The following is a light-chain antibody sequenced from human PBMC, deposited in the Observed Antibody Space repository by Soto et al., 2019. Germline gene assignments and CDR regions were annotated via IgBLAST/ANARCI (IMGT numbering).Light chain of an antibody. CDR2: EVS. CDR3: SSYTTSSTLVV. J-gene: IGLJ2*01. Sequence: QSALTRRASVSGSPGQSITISCTGTSSDVGSYNYVSWYQQHPGKAPKLMIYEVSNRPSGVSSRFSGSKSGNTASLTISGLQAEDEADYYCSSYTTSSTLVVFGVGTKLTVL. V-gene: IGLV2-14*01. CDR1: SSDVGSYNY.